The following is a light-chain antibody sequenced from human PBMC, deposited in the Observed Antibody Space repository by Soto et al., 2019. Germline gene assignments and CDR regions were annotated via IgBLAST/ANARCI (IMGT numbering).Light chain of an antibody. CDR2: EVS. CDR3: CSYTFSSNYV. J-gene: IGLJ1*01. Sequence: QSALTQPASVSGSRGQSITISCTGGNSDIGSFDLVSWYQQHPGEVPRLMIYEVSKRPSGVSNRFSGSKSGNTASLTISGLQAEDEADYYCCSYTFSSNYVFGSGTKLTVL. CDR1: NSDIGSFDL. V-gene: IGLV2-23*02.